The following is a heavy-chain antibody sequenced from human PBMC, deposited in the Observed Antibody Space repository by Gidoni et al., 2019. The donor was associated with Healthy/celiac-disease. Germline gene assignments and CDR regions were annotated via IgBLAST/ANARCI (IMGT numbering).Heavy chain of an antibody. Sequence: QVQLVQSGAEVKKPGASVKVSCKASGYTFTRYAMHWVRQAPGQRLEWMGWINAGNGNTKYSQKFQGRVTITRDTSASTAYMELSSLRSEDTAVYYCARDADDYSSSGWFDYWGQGTLVTVSS. V-gene: IGHV1-3*01. J-gene: IGHJ5*01. D-gene: IGHD6-19*01. CDR2: INAGNGNT. CDR3: ARDADDYSSSGWFDY. CDR1: GYTFTRYA.